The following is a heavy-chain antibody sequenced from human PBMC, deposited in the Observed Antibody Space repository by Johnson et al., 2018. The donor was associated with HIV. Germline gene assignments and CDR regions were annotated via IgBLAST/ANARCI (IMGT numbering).Heavy chain of an antibody. D-gene: IGHD2-15*01. V-gene: IGHV3-15*01. CDR3: TTVVGVGGGFDI. CDR1: GFTFRNAW. J-gene: IGHJ3*02. Sequence: VQLVESGGGLVKPGGSLRLSCAVSGFTFRNAWVSWVRQAPGKGLEWVGRIKSKTDGGTTDYAEPVKGRFTISRDDSKTTLFLQMNNLKIEDTAVYYCTTVVGVGGGFDIWGQGTMVSVSS. CDR2: IKSKTDGGTT.